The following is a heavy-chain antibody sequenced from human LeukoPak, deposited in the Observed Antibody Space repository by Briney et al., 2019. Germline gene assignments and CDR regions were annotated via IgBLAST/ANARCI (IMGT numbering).Heavy chain of an antibody. Sequence: PGGSLTLSCAASGFTFTSYGMHWVRQPPGKGLEWVAFMREDGSDIYYADSVKGRFTISRDNSKNTLYLQMNSLRPEDTAVYYCAKDDTWSFVYWGQEALVTVSS. CDR2: MREDGSDI. CDR1: GFTFTSYG. CDR3: AKDDTWSFVY. J-gene: IGHJ4*02. V-gene: IGHV3-30*02.